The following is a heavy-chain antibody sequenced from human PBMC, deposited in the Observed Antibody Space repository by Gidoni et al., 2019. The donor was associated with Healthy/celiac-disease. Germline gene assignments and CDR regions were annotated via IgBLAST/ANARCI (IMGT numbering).Heavy chain of an antibody. CDR2: IGTAGDT. Sequence: EVQLVESGGGLVQPGGYLSLSCAASGFTFMSYDMHWVRQATGKVLAWVSAIGTAGDTYYPGSVKGRFNIARENAKNSLYLQMNSLRAEDTAVYYCARAARFLDFSAFDIWGQGTMVTVSS. V-gene: IGHV3-13*01. D-gene: IGHD3-3*01. CDR3: ARAARFLDFSAFDI. J-gene: IGHJ3*02. CDR1: GFTFMSYD.